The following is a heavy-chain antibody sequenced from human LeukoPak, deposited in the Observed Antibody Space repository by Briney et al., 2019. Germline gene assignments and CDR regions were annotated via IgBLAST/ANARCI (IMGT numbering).Heavy chain of an antibody. Sequence: GASVKLSCKASGYIFTTTYITWVRQAPGQGLELMGWISAYNRKTRYEQKFQGRVTMTTDTPTSTAYMELRSLRSDDTAMYYCARVVDFWGDRNWFDTWGQGTLVTVSS. J-gene: IGHJ5*02. V-gene: IGHV1-18*01. CDR3: ARVVDFWGDRNWFDT. CDR1: GYIFTTTY. CDR2: ISAYNRKT. D-gene: IGHD3-3*01.